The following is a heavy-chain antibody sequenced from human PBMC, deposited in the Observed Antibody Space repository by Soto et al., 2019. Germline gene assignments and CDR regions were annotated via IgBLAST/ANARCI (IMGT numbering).Heavy chain of an antibody. D-gene: IGHD1-1*01. CDR3: VRDGTYTLRDWFDP. J-gene: IGHJ5*02. CDR1: GASISGFY. CDR2: IYATGTT. V-gene: IGHV4-4*07. Sequence: SETLSLTCTVSGASISGFYCSWIRKSAWKGLEWIGRIYATGTTGYNPSLKSRVMMSVDTSKKQFSLKLRSVTAADTAVYYCVRDGTYTLRDWFDPWVQGMSVTVSS.